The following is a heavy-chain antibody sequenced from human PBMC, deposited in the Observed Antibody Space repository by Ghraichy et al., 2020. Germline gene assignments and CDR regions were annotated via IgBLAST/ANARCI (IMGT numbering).Heavy chain of an antibody. CDR1: GYSFTDNN. D-gene: IGHD1-26*01. CDR2: INPNGGGT. Sequence: ASVKVSCKTSGYSFTDNNVHWVRQAPGQGLEWMGWINPNGGGTYYSQKFQGRVTLTRDTSISTAYMDLNRLISDDTAVYFCARDIRGSYDYWGQGTLVTVSS. J-gene: IGHJ4*02. V-gene: IGHV1-2*02. CDR3: ARDIRGSYDY.